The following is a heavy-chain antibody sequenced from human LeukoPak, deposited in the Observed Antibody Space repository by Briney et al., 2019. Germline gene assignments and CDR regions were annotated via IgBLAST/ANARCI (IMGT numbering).Heavy chain of an antibody. Sequence: GGSLRLSCAASGFTFSSYSMNWVRQAPGKGLEWVSYISSSSSTIYYADSVKGRFTISRDNAKNSLYLQMNSLRAEDTAVYYCARDARNIVVVPAARDYYYYYMDVWGKGTTVTVSS. CDR3: ARDARNIVVVPAARDYYYYYMDV. J-gene: IGHJ6*03. CDR2: ISSSSSTI. V-gene: IGHV3-48*04. D-gene: IGHD2-2*01. CDR1: GFTFSSYS.